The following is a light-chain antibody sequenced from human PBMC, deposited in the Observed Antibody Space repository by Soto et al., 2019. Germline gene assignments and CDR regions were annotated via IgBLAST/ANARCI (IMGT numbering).Light chain of an antibody. J-gene: IGLJ2*01. CDR3: AAGDDILGGG. V-gene: IGLV1-47*02. CDR2: SNN. Sequence: QSVLTQPPSASGTPGKKVTISCSGSSSNIGRNYVSWYQYLPGTAHKLLLYSNNQRPSGVPDRLAGSKSGTSASLAISELLSEDESDYFCAAGDDILGGGFRGGTKLTFL. CDR1: SSNIGRNY.